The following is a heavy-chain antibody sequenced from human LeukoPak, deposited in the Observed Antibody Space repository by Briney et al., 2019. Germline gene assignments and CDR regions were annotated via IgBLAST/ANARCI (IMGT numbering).Heavy chain of an antibody. V-gene: IGHV4-34*01. J-gene: IGHJ4*02. D-gene: IGHD4-17*01. Sequence: PSETLSLTCAVYGGSFSGYYWSWIRQPPGKGLEWIGEINHSGSTNYNPSLKSRVTISVDTSKNQFSLKLSSVTAADTAVYYCARFATVTPFDSWGQGTLVTVSS. CDR1: GGSFSGYY. CDR2: INHSGST. CDR3: ARFATVTPFDS.